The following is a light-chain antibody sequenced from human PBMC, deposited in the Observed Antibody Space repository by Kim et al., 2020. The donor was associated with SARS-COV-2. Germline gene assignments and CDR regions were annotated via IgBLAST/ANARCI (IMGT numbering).Light chain of an antibody. CDR1: QSVGSY. CDR2: DAS. Sequence: EIVLTQSPATLSLSPGERATLSCRASQSVGSYLAWYQQKPGQAPRLLIYDASNRATGVPARFSGSGSGTDFTLIISSLEPEDFAVYYCQQRSSWPLTFGGGTKVGIK. CDR3: QQRSSWPLT. V-gene: IGKV3-11*01. J-gene: IGKJ4*01.